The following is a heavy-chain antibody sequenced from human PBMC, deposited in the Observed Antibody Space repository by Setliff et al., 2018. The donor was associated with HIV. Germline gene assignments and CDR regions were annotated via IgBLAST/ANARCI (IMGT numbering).Heavy chain of an antibody. V-gene: IGHV7-4-1*02. CDR2: INTKTGTP. CDR1: GYTFTSYA. D-gene: IGHD3-3*01. CDR3: ARAPPRITIFGVVVSSDYYNYYMDV. J-gene: IGHJ6*03. Sequence: GASVKVSCKASGYTFTSYAINWVRQAPGQGLECMGWINTKTGTPRYAQAFRGRFVISSDTSVTTSYLQISSLQAEDTAVYYCARAPPRITIFGVVVSSDYYNYYMDVWGKGTTVTVSS.